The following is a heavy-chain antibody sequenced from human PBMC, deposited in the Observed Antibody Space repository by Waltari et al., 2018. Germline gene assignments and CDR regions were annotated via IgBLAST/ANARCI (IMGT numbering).Heavy chain of an antibody. Sequence: WVRQAPGQGLEWMGVIIPLLGVTNYADKFQGRVTLTADTSTNTAYMDLSSLRSEDTAVYYCVRDYQDDNTYYAFDSWGQGVLVTVSS. V-gene: IGHV1-69*10. J-gene: IGHJ5*01. CDR3: VRDYQDDNTYYAFDS. CDR2: IIPLLGVT. D-gene: IGHD3-10*01.